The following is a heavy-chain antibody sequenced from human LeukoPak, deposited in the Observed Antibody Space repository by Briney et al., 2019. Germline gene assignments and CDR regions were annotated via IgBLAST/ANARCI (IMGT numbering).Heavy chain of an antibody. J-gene: IGHJ4*02. CDR3: AREASGSSGYYPRPFDY. CDR2: INANSGGT. Sequence: ASVKVSCKASGYTFTGYYMHWVRQAPGQGLEWMGWINANSGGTNYAQKFQGRVTMTRDTSISTAYMELSRLRSDDTAVYYCAREASGSSGYYPRPFDYWGQGTLVTVSS. V-gene: IGHV1-2*02. D-gene: IGHD3-22*01. CDR1: GYTFTGYY.